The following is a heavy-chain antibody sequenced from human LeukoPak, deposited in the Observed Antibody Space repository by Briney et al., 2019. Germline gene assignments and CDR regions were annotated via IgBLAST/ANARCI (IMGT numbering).Heavy chain of an antibody. Sequence: PSETLSLTCAVSGYSISSNHWWGWIRQPPGKGLEWIGYIFYAGSTYYNPSLKSRVTMSVDTSKNQFSLRLSSVTAMDTAVYYCARIGPILGAAWVDYWGQGTLVSVSS. CDR1: GYSISSNHW. CDR3: ARIGPILGAAWVDY. J-gene: IGHJ4*02. CDR2: IFYAGST. V-gene: IGHV4-28*01. D-gene: IGHD3-3*02.